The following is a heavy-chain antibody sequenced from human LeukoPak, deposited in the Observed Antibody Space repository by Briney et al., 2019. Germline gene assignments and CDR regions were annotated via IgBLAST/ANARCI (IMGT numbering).Heavy chain of an antibody. V-gene: IGHV1-69*05. Sequence: GTSVKVSCKASGFTFTSSAMQWVRQARGQRLEWMGGIIPIFGTPNYAQKFQGRVTVSTDESTSTAYMELNSLRSEDTAVYYCARDSYYYESDDGDAYYRPFYYYYYMDVWGRGTPVTVSS. J-gene: IGHJ6*03. D-gene: IGHD3-22*01. CDR1: GFTFTSSA. CDR2: IIPIFGTP. CDR3: ARDSYYYESDDGDAYYRPFYYYYYMDV.